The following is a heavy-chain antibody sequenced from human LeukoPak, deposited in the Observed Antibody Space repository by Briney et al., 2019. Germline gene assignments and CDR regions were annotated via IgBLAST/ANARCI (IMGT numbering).Heavy chain of an antibody. V-gene: IGHV4-34*01. D-gene: IGHD3-22*01. CDR1: GGSFSGYY. Sequence: SETLSLTCAVYGGSFSGYYWSWIRQPPGKGLEWIGEINHSGSTNYNPSLKIRVTISVDTSKNQFSLKLSSVTAADTAVYYCARSYYYDSNIDYWGQGTLVTVSS. J-gene: IGHJ4*02. CDR2: INHSGST. CDR3: ARSYYYDSNIDY.